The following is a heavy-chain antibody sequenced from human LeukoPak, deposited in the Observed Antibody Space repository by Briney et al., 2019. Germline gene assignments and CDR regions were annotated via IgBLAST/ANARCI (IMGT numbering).Heavy chain of an antibody. D-gene: IGHD2-21*02. Sequence: SETLSLTCTVSGGSINTYYWSWIRQPPGKGLEWIGYIYYSGSTNYNPSLKSRVTISVDTSKNQFSLKLSSVTAADTAVYYCARTNCGGDCYSRVVSWFDPWGQGTLVTVSS. J-gene: IGHJ5*02. V-gene: IGHV4-59*12. CDR1: GGSINTYY. CDR2: IYYSGST. CDR3: ARTNCGGDCYSRVVSWFDP.